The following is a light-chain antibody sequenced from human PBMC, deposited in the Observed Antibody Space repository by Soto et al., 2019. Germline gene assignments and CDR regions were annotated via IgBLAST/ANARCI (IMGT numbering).Light chain of an antibody. J-gene: IGLJ2*01. V-gene: IGLV2-23*02. CDR1: SSDVGSYNL. CDR3: CSYAGSSPSVV. Sequence: QSALTQPASVSGSPGQSITISCTGTSSDVGSYNLVSWYQQHPGKAPKLMIYEVSKRPSGVSNRFSGSKSGNTASLTISGLQAEDEADYYCCSYAGSSPSVVFDGGTKLTVL. CDR2: EVS.